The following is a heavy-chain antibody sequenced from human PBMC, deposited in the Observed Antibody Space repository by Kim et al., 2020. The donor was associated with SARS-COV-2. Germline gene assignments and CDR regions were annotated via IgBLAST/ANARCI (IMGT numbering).Heavy chain of an antibody. Sequence: ASVKVSCKVSGHSLIELSVHWVRQAPGRGLEWMGGFNPDLRQAVYSQKFQGRVTMTEDRYAQTAYMELRSLTSDDTAVYFCATIWETDYGDNSAEFYFDY. CDR3: ATIWETDYGDNSAEFYFDY. V-gene: IGHV1-24*01. J-gene: IGHJ4*01. CDR1: GHSLIELS. CDR2: FNPDLRQA. D-gene: IGHD4-17*01.